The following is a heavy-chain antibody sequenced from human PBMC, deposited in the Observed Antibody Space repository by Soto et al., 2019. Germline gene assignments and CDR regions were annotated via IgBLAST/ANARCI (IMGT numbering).Heavy chain of an antibody. CDR3: ARDGATSLTTYFYGMDV. Sequence: PGGSLRLSCATSGFTFSSYEMDWVRQAPGKGLEWVSYISSNGRTIYYADSVRGRFTISRDNAKNSMYLQMNRLRDEDTAVYFCARDGATSLTTYFYGMDVWGQGTTVTVSS. CDR1: GFTFSSYE. J-gene: IGHJ6*02. CDR2: ISSNGRTI. D-gene: IGHD1-1*01. V-gene: IGHV3-48*03.